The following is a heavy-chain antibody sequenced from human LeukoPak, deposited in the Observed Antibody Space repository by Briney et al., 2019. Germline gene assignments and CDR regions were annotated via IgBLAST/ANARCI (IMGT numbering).Heavy chain of an antibody. CDR2: ISGYNGNT. V-gene: IGHV1-18*01. Sequence: GASVKVSCKASGYTFTSYGLSWVRQAPGQGLEWMGWISGYNGNTNYAQNFQGKVTMTTDTSTTTAYMELRSLRSDDTAVYYCARQDHREGSAWDYWGQGTLVTVSS. D-gene: IGHD1-14*01. J-gene: IGHJ4*02. CDR3: ARQDHREGSAWDY. CDR1: GYTFTSYG.